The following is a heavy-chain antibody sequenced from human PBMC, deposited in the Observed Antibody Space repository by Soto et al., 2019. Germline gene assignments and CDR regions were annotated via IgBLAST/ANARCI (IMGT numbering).Heavy chain of an antibody. V-gene: IGHV3-23*01. D-gene: IGHD3-3*01. CDR3: AIVRDYAFCSGYRYYFAY. J-gene: IGHJ4*02. Sequence: EVQLLESGGGLVQPGGSLRLSCAASGFTFSSYAMSWVRQAPGKGLEWVSAISGSGGSTYYADSVKGRFTISRDNSKSTLYLQMHSPSAKDTAVYYCAIVRDYAFCSGYRYYFAYWGQRTLLTVSS. CDR2: ISGSGGST. CDR1: GFTFSSYA.